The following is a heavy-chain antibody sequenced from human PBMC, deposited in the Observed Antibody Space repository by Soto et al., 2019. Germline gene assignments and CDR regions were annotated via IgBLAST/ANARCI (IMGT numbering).Heavy chain of an antibody. Sequence: PSETLSLTCTVSGGSISSSIYYWGWIRQPPGKGLEWIGSIYYSGSTYYNPSLKSRVTISVDTSKNQFSLKLSSVTAADTAVYYCARRGITGTHRGYYYYGMDVWGQGTTVTVSS. CDR1: GGSISSSIYY. CDR3: ARRGITGTHRGYYYYGMDV. V-gene: IGHV4-39*01. CDR2: IYYSGST. J-gene: IGHJ6*02. D-gene: IGHD1-20*01.